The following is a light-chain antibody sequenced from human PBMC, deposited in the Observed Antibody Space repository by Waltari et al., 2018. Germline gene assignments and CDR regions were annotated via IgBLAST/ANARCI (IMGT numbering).Light chain of an antibody. CDR2: DVT. CDR1: SRDVGGHNY. J-gene: IGLJ1*01. Sequence: QSALTQPASVSASPGQSITISCTGTSRDVGGHNYVSWYQQHPGKAPKLMIYDVTYGPSGVSKRFSGSKSGNTASLTISGLQAEDEADYYCSSYTSSSTQYVFGSGTKVTVL. V-gene: IGLV2-14*03. CDR3: SSYTSSSTQYV.